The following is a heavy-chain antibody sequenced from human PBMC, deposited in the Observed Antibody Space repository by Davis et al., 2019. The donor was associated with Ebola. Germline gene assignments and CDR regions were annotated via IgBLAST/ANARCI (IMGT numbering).Heavy chain of an antibody. J-gene: IGHJ3*02. CDR1: AFSFTTYF. D-gene: IGHD2-21*01. CDR3: ASDTRPCGGDCYDDTFDM. Sequence: PGGSLRLSCTVSAFSFTTYFWSWIRQPPGKGLEWVGYIHHGGSANSNPSLKSRVTFSIDTSNSQVSLKLTSVTAAYTAVYYCASDTRPCGGDCYDDTFDMWGQGTMVIVSS. CDR2: IHHGGSA. V-gene: IGHV4-59*12.